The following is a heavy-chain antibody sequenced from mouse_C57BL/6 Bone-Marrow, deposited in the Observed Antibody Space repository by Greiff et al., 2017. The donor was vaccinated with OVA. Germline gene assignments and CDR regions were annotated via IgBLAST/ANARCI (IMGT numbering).Heavy chain of an antibody. CDR2: IDPENGDT. V-gene: IGHV14-4*01. Sequence: LVESGAELVRPGASVKLSCTASGFNFKDDYMHWVKERPEQGLEWIGWIDPENGDTDYAPKFQGKATITAATSANTVYLHLSSLTSEDTAVYYCTTYRYWGQGTTLTVSS. CDR3: TTYRY. J-gene: IGHJ2*01. CDR1: GFNFKDDY.